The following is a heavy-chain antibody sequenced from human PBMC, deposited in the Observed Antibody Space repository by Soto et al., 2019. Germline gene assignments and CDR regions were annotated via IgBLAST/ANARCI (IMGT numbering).Heavy chain of an antibody. J-gene: IGHJ4*02. V-gene: IGHV1-69*13. CDR3: ARSGIAAARIVYCFDY. CDR2: IIPIFGTA. D-gene: IGHD6-13*01. CDR1: GGTFSSYA. Sequence: ASVKVSCKASGGTFSSYAISWVRQAPGQGLEWMGGIIPIFGTANYAQKFQGRVTITADESTSTAYMELSSLRSEDTAVYYCARSGIAAARIVYCFDYWGQGTLVTVSS.